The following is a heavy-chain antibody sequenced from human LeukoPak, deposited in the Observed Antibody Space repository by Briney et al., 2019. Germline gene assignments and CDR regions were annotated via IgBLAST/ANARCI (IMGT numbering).Heavy chain of an antibody. CDR1: GFTFSSYW. Sequence: GGSLILSCVASGFTFSSYWMHWVRQAPGKGLVWVSRLNGDGSITNYADSVKGRFTISRDNAKNTLYLQMNSLRAEDTAVYYCARELSKASWGQGTLVTVSS. CDR2: LNGDGSIT. D-gene: IGHD2-15*01. CDR3: ARELSKAS. J-gene: IGHJ5*02. V-gene: IGHV3-74*01.